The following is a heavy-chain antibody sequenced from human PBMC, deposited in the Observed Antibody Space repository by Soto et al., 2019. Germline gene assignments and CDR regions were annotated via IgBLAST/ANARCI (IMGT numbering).Heavy chain of an antibody. CDR2: ISGSGDST. CDR1: GFTFSTYV. CDR3: AKGRVIPTADFDY. D-gene: IGHD2-2*01. J-gene: IGHJ4*02. Sequence: GGSLRLSCAASGFTFSTYVLNWVRQAPGKGLEWVSAISGSGDSTYYADSVKGRFTISRDNSKNTLYLQMNSLRAEDTAIYYCAKGRVIPTADFDYWGRGTQVTVSS. V-gene: IGHV3-23*01.